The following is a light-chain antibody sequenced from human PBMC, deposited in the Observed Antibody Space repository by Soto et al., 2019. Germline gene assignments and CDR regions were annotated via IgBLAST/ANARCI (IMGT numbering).Light chain of an antibody. CDR2: KAS. J-gene: IGKJ1*01. V-gene: IGKV1-5*03. CDR1: QSISSW. Sequence: DIQMTQSPSTLSASVGDRVTITCRASQSISSWLAWYQQKPGKAPKLLIYKASSLESGVPSRFSGSGSGTEFTLTISCLQPDDFATYYCQQYNGHSTWTFGPGTKVDI. CDR3: QQYNGHSTWT.